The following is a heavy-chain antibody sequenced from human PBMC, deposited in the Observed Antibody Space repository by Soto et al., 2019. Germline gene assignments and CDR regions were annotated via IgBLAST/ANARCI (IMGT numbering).Heavy chain of an antibody. J-gene: IGHJ3*02. CDR2: ISGSGAST. D-gene: IGHD3-3*01. Sequence: HHGGSLRISCASCGFTFSSYAMSWVRQAPGKGLEWVSTISGSGASTYYADSVKGRFTISRDNSKNTLYLQMNSLRAEDTAVYYCAKCPYYDFWSGSDAFDIWGQGAMVTVSS. CDR3: AKCPYYDFWSGSDAFDI. CDR1: GFTFSSYA. V-gene: IGHV3-23*01.